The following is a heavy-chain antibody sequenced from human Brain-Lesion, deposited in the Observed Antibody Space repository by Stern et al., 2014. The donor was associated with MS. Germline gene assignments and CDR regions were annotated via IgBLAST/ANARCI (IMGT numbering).Heavy chain of an antibody. CDR3: AKLWLGELPESPFDY. CDR2: IYYRGST. CDR1: GGSISSSSYY. Sequence: QVQLQQSGPGLVKPSETLSLTCTVSGGSISSSSYYWGWIRQPPGKGLEWIGSIYYRGSTYYNPSLKSRVTISRDPSKNHFSLRLTPVTAADTAVYFCAKLWLGELPESPFDYWGQGTLVTVSS. D-gene: IGHD3-10*01. J-gene: IGHJ4*02. V-gene: IGHV4-39*01.